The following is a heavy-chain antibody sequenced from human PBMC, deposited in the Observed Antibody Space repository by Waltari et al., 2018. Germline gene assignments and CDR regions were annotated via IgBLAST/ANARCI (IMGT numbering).Heavy chain of an antibody. CDR3: ASHGQERSGYDYGY. CDR2: SYHSGST. D-gene: IGHD5-12*01. V-gene: IGHV4-38-2*01. Sequence: QVQLQESGPGLVKPSETLSLTCAVSGYSISSGYYWGWIRQPPGKGLEWIGSSYHSGSTYYTPSLKSRVTISVDTSKNQFSLKLSSVTAADTAVYYCASHGQERSGYDYGYWGQGTLVTVSS. CDR1: GYSISSGYY. J-gene: IGHJ4*02.